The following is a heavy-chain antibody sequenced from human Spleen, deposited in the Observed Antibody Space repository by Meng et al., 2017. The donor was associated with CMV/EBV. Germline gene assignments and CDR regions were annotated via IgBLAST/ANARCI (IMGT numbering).Heavy chain of an antibody. CDR1: GGSISSSSYY. J-gene: IGHJ6*02. D-gene: IGHD4-11*01. CDR2: ISYSVST. Sequence: SETLSLTCTVSGGSISSSSYYWGWVRQPPGKGLEWIGSISYSVSTYYNPSLKSQITIAEDTSKNQFSLRLSSVTAADTAVYYCARQVGYSNNIYYYYYGMDVWGQGTTVTVSS. V-gene: IGHV4-39*01. CDR3: ARQVGYSNNIYYYYYGMDV.